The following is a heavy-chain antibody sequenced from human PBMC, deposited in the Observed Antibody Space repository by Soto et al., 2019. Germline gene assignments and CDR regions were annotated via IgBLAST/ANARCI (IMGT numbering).Heavy chain of an antibody. CDR2: IIPIFTTT. V-gene: IGHV1-69*12. D-gene: IGHD6-13*01. CDR3: AREVAADGTFREDVFDI. Sequence: QVHLVQSGAEVKKPGSSVKVSCKASGGTFSNHAINWVRQAPGQGLEWMGRIIPIFTTTNYAQKFQGRVTLTADYSTITAYMELSSLTSDDTAIYYCAREVAADGTFREDVFDIWGQGTMVTVSS. CDR1: GGTFSNHA. J-gene: IGHJ3*02.